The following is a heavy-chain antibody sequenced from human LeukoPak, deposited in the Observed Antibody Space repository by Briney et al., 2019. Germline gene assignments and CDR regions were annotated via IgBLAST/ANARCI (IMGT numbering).Heavy chain of an antibody. CDR1: GVSISSGGYS. V-gene: IGHV4-30-2*01. J-gene: IGHJ5*02. CDR2: IYHSGST. CDR3: ARGQGGYNNWFDP. Sequence: SETLSLTCAVSGVSISSGGYSWSWIRQPPGKGLEWIGYIYHSGSTYYNPSLKSRVTISVDRSKNQFSLKLSSVTAADTAVYYCARGQGGYNNWFDPWGQGTLVTVSS. D-gene: IGHD3-22*01.